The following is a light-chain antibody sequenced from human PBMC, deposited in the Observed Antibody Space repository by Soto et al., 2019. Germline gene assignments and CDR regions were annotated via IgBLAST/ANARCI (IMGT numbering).Light chain of an antibody. CDR1: QSVSSTY. V-gene: IGKV3-20*01. J-gene: IGKJ5*01. CDR2: GAS. CDR3: HQYGISPPVT. Sequence: DNVLTQSPGTLSLSPGERATLSCRASQSVSSTYLAWYQQKPGQAPRLLIYGASSRATGIPDRFSGSGSGTDFTLTISRLEPEDFAMYYCHQYGISPPVTFGQGTRLEIK.